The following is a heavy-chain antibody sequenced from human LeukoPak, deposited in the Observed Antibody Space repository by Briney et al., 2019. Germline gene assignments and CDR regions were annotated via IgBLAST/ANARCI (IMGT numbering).Heavy chain of an antibody. CDR2: IYYSGST. D-gene: IGHD2-21*02. CDR1: GGSISSYY. CDR3: ARHLGGDYDY. J-gene: IGHJ4*02. Sequence: PSETLSLTCTVSGGSISSYYWSWIRQSPGKGLEWIGYIYYSGSTNYNPSLKSRVTISVDTSKNQFSLKLSSVTAADTAVYYCARHLGGDYDYWGQGTLVTVSS. V-gene: IGHV4-59*08.